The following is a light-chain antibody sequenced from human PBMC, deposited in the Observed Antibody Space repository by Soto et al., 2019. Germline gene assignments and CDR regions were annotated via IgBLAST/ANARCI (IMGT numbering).Light chain of an antibody. CDR1: SSDVGGYNY. J-gene: IGLJ2*01. Sequence: QSALTQPASVSGSPGQSITISCTGTSSDVGGYNYVSWYQQHPGKAPKLLIYEVSNRPSGVSNRFSGSKSGNTASLTITGLQAEDEADYYCRSYTSSSTIYVVFGGGTKLTVL. V-gene: IGLV2-14*01. CDR2: EVS. CDR3: RSYTSSSTIYVV.